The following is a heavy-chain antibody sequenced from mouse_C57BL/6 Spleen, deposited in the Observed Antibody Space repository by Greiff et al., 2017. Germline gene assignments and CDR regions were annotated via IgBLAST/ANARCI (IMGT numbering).Heavy chain of an antibody. CDR2: IDPSDSYT. V-gene: IGHV1-50*01. J-gene: IGHJ2*01. CDR1: GYTFTSYW. Sequence: QVQLQQPGAELVKPGASVKLSCKASGYTFTSYWMQWVKQRPGQGLEWIGEIDPSDSYTNYNQKFKGKATLTVDTSSSTAYMQLSSLTSEDSAVYYCARGIRITTVVPFDDWGQGTTLTVSS. CDR3: ARGIRITTVVPFDD. D-gene: IGHD1-1*01.